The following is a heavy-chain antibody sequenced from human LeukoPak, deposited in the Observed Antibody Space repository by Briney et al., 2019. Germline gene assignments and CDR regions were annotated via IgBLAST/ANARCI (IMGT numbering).Heavy chain of an antibody. Sequence: GRSLRLSCAASGFTFSSYGMHWVRQAPAKGLEWVAVISYAGSNKYYADSVKGRFTISRDNSKNTLYLQMHSLRPEDTAVYYCARRYCSSTNCHAPFDYWGQGTLVTVSS. V-gene: IGHV3-30*19. CDR2: ISYAGSNK. CDR3: ARRYCSSTNCHAPFDY. CDR1: GFTFSSYG. D-gene: IGHD2-2*01. J-gene: IGHJ4*02.